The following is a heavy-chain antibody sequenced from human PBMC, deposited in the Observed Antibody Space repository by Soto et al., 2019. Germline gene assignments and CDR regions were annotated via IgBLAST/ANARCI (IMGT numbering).Heavy chain of an antibody. J-gene: IGHJ4*02. CDR1: GGSISGSY. D-gene: IGHD6-19*01. Sequence: QVQLQESGPGLVKPSETLSLTCSVSGGSISGSYWSWIRHSPGKGLEWLGYVYYTGSTNYSPSLRSRVSLSVDTSKNEFYLRLSSVTAADTAVYFCARSVAVPGAHIDYWGQGTQVTVSS. V-gene: IGHV4-59*01. CDR2: VYYTGST. CDR3: ARSVAVPGAHIDY.